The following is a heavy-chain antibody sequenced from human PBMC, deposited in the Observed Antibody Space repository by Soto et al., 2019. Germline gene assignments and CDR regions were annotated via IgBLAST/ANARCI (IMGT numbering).Heavy chain of an antibody. D-gene: IGHD5-12*01. J-gene: IGHJ6*02. CDR3: AREGYRKYNYYGMGV. CDR2: IKQDGSEK. Sequence: PGGSLRLSCAASGFTFSTYWMSWVRQAPGKGLEWVANIKQDGSEKYYVDSVKGRFTISRDNAKNSLYLQMNSLRAEDTAVYYCAREGYRKYNYYGMGVWGQGTTVTVSS. V-gene: IGHV3-7*01. CDR1: GFTFSTYW.